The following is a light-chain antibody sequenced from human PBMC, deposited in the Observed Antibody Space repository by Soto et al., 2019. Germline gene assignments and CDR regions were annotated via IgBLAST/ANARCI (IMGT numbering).Light chain of an antibody. Sequence: QSALTQPPSASGSPGQSVTISCTGTSSDVGGYNYVSWYQQHPGKAPKLMIYEVNKRPSGVPDRFSGSKSGNTASLTVSGLQAEDEADYYCSSYAVSHKLVFGTGTKLTVL. CDR1: SSDVGGYNY. CDR2: EVN. J-gene: IGLJ1*01. V-gene: IGLV2-8*01. CDR3: SSYAVSHKLV.